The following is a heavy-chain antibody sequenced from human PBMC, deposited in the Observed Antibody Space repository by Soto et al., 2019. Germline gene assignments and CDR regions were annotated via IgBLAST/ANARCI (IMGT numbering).Heavy chain of an antibody. CDR2: IIPIFGTA. Sequence: SVKVSCKASGGTFSSYAISWVRQAPGQGLEWMGGIIPIFGTANYAQKFQGRVTITADESTSTAYMELSSLRSEDTAVYYCARDNDSCIWYSYYSGMDAWGQEYTLPVAS. V-gene: IGHV1-69*13. CDR3: ARDNDSCIWYSYYSGMDA. CDR1: GGTFSSYA. J-gene: IGHJ6*02. D-gene: IGHD6-13*01.